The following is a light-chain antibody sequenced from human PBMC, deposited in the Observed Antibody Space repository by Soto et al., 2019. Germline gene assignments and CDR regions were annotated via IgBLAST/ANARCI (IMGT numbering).Light chain of an antibody. V-gene: IGLV1-44*01. J-gene: IGLJ2*01. CDR2: SND. CDR1: SSNIGSNT. CDR3: ASWDHSRQGVV. Sequence: QSVLTQPPSASGTPGQRVTISCSGRSSNIGSNTVSWYQHLPGTVPKLLIYSNDKRPSGAPARFSGYKSGTSASLGISGRQSEAEADDTCASWDHSRQGVVFGGGTLLTV.